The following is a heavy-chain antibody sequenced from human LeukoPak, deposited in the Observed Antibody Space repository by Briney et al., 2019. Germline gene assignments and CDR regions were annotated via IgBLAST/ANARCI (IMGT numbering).Heavy chain of an antibody. CDR2: IY. CDR3: ARIRYDSSGYVSAFDI. D-gene: IGHD3-22*01. V-gene: IGHV5-51*01. J-gene: IGHJ3*02. Sequence: GESLKISCKGSGYSFTSYWIGWVRQMPGKGLEWMGIIYSPSFQGQVTISADKSISTAYLQWSSLKASDTAMYYCARIRYDSSGYVSAFDIWGQGTRITVSS. CDR1: GYSFTSYW.